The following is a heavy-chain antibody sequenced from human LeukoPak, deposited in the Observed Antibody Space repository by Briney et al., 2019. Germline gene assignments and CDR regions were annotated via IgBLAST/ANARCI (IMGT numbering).Heavy chain of an antibody. CDR2: ISYDGSNK. J-gene: IGHJ4*02. Sequence: GGSLRLSCAASGFTFSSYGMHWVRQAPGKGLEWVAVISYDGSNKHFADSVRGRFTISRDNSNNTLYLQMDSLRAEDTAVYYCATAGAYYDFWSGYPQWGQGTLVTVSS. CDR3: ATAGAYYDFWSGYPQ. D-gene: IGHD3-3*01. V-gene: IGHV3-30*03. CDR1: GFTFSSYG.